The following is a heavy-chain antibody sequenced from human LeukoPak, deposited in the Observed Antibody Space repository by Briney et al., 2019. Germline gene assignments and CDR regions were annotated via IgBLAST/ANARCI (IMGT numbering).Heavy chain of an antibody. D-gene: IGHD6-13*01. CDR3: AREDSSSWYFDY. V-gene: IGHV1-3*01. Sequence: PRASVKVSCKASGYTFTSYAMHWVRQAPGQRLEWMGWINAGNGNTKYSQKFQGRVTITRDTSASTAYMELSSLRSEDTAVYYCAREDSSSWYFDYWGQGTLVTVSS. J-gene: IGHJ4*02. CDR1: GYTFTSYA. CDR2: INAGNGNT.